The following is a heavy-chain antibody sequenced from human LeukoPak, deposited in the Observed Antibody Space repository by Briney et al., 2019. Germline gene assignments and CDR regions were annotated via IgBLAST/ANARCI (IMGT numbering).Heavy chain of an antibody. CDR2: IYYSGST. D-gene: IGHD6-19*01. CDR1: GGSISSYY. V-gene: IGHV4-59*01. Sequence: SETLSLTHTGSGGSISSYYWSWIRQPPGKGLEWIGYIYYSGSTNYNPSLKSRVTISVDTSKNQFSLKLSSVTAADTAVYYCARDDSSGWFDPWGQGTLVTVSS. CDR3: ARDDSSGWFDP. J-gene: IGHJ5*02.